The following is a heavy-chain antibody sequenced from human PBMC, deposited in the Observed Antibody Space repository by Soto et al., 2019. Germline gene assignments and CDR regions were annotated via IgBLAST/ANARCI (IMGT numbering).Heavy chain of an antibody. Sequence: QVQLVPAGAEVKKPGSSVKVSCKASGGTFSSYAISWVRQAPGQGLEWMGGIIPIFGTANYAQKFQGRVTITADKSTSTAYMELSSLRSEDTAVYYCARSGYDSSGYYLTFNWFDPWGQGTLVTVSS. CDR3: ARSGYDSSGYYLTFNWFDP. D-gene: IGHD3-22*01. CDR1: GGTFSSYA. V-gene: IGHV1-69*06. CDR2: IIPIFGTA. J-gene: IGHJ5*02.